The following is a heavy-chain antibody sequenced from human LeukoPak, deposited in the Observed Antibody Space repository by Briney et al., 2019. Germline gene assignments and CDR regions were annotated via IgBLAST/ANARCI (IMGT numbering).Heavy chain of an antibody. Sequence: SSETLSLTCTVSGYSISSGYYWGWIRQPPGKGLEWIGSIYHSGSTYYNPSLKSRVTISVDTSKNQFSLKLSSVTAADTAVYYCARDAPGGIGAVAGTGHWFDPWGQGTLVTVSS. CDR1: GYSISSGYY. CDR2: IYHSGST. V-gene: IGHV4-38-2*02. D-gene: IGHD6-19*01. CDR3: ARDAPGGIGAVAGTGHWFDP. J-gene: IGHJ5*02.